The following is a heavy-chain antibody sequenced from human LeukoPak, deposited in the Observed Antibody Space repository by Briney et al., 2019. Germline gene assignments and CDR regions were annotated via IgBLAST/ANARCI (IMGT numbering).Heavy chain of an antibody. CDR2: IYTSGST. J-gene: IGHJ4*02. CDR3: ARETTGLARYFDY. D-gene: IGHD4-11*01. V-gene: IGHV4-4*07. CDR1: GNSISSYY. Sequence: SETLSLTCTVSGNSISSYYWSWIRQPAGKGLEWIGRIYTSGSTNYNPSLKSRVTMSVDTSKNQFSLSLSSVTAADAAFYYCARETTGLARYFDYWGQGTLVTVSS.